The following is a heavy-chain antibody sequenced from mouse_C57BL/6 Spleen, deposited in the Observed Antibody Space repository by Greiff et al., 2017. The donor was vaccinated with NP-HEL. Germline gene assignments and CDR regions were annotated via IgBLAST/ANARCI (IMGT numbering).Heavy chain of an antibody. D-gene: IGHD1-1*01. CDR1: GYSFTGYY. Sequence: VQLQQSGPELVKPGASVKISCKASGYSFTGYYMNWVKQSPEKSLEWIGEINPSTGGTTYNQKFKAKATLTVDKSSSTAYMQLKSLTSEDSAVYYCARYHYYGSSYGFAYWGQGTLVTVSA. CDR2: INPSTGGT. J-gene: IGHJ3*01. V-gene: IGHV1-42*01. CDR3: ARYHYYGSSYGFAY.